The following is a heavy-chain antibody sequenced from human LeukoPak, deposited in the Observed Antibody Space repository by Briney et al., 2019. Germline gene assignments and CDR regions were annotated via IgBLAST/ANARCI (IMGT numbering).Heavy chain of an antibody. CDR1: GGTFSSYA. CDR2: IIPIFGTA. Sequence: SVKVSCKASGGTFSSYAISWVRQAPGQGLEWVGGIIPIFGTANYAQKFQGRVTITADKSTSTAYMELSSLRSEDTAVYYCARGDGDLYYFDYWGQGTLVTVSS. V-gene: IGHV1-69*06. J-gene: IGHJ4*02. D-gene: IGHD4-17*01. CDR3: ARGDGDLYYFDY.